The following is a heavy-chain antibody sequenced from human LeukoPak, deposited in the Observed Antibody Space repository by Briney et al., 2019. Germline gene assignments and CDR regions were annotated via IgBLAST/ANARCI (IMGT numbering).Heavy chain of an antibody. CDR1: GFTLSSYA. CDR2: ISYDGSKK. V-gene: IGHV3-30*04. J-gene: IGHJ4*02. D-gene: IGHD5-12*01. Sequence: GGSLRLSCAASGFTLSSYAMHWVRQAPGKGLEWVAIISYDGSKKYYADSVKGRFTISRDNSKNTLYLQINSLRADDTAVYYCARSAAAGRIVATFGYWGQGTLVIVSS. CDR3: ARSAAAGRIVATFGY.